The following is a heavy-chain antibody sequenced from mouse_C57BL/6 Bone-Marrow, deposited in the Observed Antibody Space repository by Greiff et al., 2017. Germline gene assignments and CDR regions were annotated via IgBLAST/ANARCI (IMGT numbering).Heavy chain of an antibody. CDR1: GFTFSDYY. V-gene: IGHV5-12*01. D-gene: IGHD1-1*01. CDR2: ISNGGGST. CDR3: ASPAPGSSSYAMDY. J-gene: IGHJ4*01. Sequence: EVKLMESGGGLVQPGGSLKLSCAASGFTFSDYYMYWVRQTPEKRLEWVAYISNGGGSTYYPDTVKGRFTISRDNAKNTLYLQMSRLKSEDTAMYYCASPAPGSSSYAMDYWGQGTSVTVSS.